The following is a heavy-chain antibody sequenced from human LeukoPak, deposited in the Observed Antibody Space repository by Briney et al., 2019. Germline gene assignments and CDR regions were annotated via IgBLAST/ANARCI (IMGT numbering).Heavy chain of an antibody. CDR3: AGRGYSYGSVLNTPARIDY. Sequence: VKPSETLSLTCTVSGGSISSYYWSWIRQPPGKGLEWIGYIYYSGSTNYNPSLKSRVTISVDTSKNQFSLKLSSVTAADTAVYYCAGRGYSYGSVLNTPARIDYWGQGTLVTVSS. D-gene: IGHD5-18*01. V-gene: IGHV4-59*01. CDR1: GGSISSYY. CDR2: IYYSGST. J-gene: IGHJ4*02.